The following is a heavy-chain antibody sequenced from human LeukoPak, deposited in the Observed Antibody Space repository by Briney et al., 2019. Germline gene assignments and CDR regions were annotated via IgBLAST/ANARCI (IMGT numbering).Heavy chain of an antibody. Sequence: GRSLRLSCAASGFTFSSYGMHWVRQAPGKGLEWVAVISYDGSNKYYADSVKGRFTISRDNSKNTLYPQMNSLRAEDTAVYYCAEVNGPSTVEDGMDVWGQGTTVTVSS. D-gene: IGHD4-23*01. V-gene: IGHV3-30*18. CDR1: GFTFSSYG. J-gene: IGHJ6*02. CDR3: AEVNGPSTVEDGMDV. CDR2: ISYDGSNK.